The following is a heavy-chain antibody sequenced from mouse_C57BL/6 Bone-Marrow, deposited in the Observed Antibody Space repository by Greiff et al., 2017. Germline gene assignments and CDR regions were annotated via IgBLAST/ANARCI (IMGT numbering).Heavy chain of an antibody. Sequence: VQLQQSGAELVRPGASVKMSCKASGYTFTSYWITWVKQRPGQGLEWIGDIYPGSGSTNYNEKFKSKATLTVDTSSSTAYMQLSSLTSEDSAVYYCAGHTVARPSWFAYWGQGTLVTVSA. D-gene: IGHD1-1*01. CDR1: GYTFTSYW. CDR3: AGHTVARPSWFAY. CDR2: IYPGSGST. V-gene: IGHV1-55*01. J-gene: IGHJ3*01.